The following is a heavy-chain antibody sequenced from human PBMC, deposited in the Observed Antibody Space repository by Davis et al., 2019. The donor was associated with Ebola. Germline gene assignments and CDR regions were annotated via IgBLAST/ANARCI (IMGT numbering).Heavy chain of an antibody. D-gene: IGHD3-10*01. CDR3: ARARGYFGSGILGY. J-gene: IGHJ4*02. V-gene: IGHV3-21*01. Sequence: GESLKISSAASGFTFSSYSMNWVRQAPGKGLEWVSSISSSSSYIYYADSVKGRFTISRDNAKNSLYLQMNSLRAEDTAVYYCARARGYFGSGILGYWGQGTLVTVSS. CDR1: GFTFSSYS. CDR2: ISSSSSYI.